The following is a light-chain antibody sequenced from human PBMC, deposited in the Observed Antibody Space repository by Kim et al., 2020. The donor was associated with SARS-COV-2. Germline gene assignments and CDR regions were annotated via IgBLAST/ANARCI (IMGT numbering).Light chain of an antibody. CDR1: SSDVGGYNY. V-gene: IGLV2-14*01. Sequence: QSALTQPASVSRSPGQSITISCTGTSSDVGGYNYVSWYQQHPGKAPKLMIYDVSKRPSGVSNRFSGSKSGNTASLTISGLQAEDEADYYCSSYTSSSPYVGGTGTKVTVL. CDR2: DVS. J-gene: IGLJ1*01. CDR3: SSYTSSSPYV.